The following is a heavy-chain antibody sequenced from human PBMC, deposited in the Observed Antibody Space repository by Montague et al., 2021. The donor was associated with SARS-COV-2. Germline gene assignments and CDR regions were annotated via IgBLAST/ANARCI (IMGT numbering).Heavy chain of an antibody. CDR1: GGSFSGYY. CDR2: GNHSGST. D-gene: IGHD3-22*01. CDR3: ARFPTSYYYGSKAAPATPDAFDI. Sequence: SETLSLTCAVYGGSFSGYYWSWIRKPPGKELEWIGEGNHSGSTKYNPSLKSRVTISVDTSKNQFSLKLRSGTAADTAVYSCARFPTSYYYGSKAAPATPDAFDIWGQGTMVTVSS. V-gene: IGHV4-34*01. J-gene: IGHJ3*02.